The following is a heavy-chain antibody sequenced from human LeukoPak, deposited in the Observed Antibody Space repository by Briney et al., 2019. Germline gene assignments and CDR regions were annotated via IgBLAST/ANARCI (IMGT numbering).Heavy chain of an antibody. CDR2: IYYSGST. D-gene: IGHD3-16*02. Sequence: PSETLSLTCTVSGGSISSYYWSWIRQPPGKGLEWIGYIYYSGSTNYNPSLKSRVTISVDTSKNQFSLKLSSVTAADTAVYYCARVSDYVWGSYRYQDDYGWDVWGQGTRSPSP. J-gene: IGHJ6*02. CDR3: ARVSDYVWGSYRYQDDYGWDV. V-gene: IGHV4-59*01. CDR1: GGSISSYY.